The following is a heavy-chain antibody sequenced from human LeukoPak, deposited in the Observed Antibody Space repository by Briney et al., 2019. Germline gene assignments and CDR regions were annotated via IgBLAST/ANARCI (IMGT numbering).Heavy chain of an antibody. V-gene: IGHV3-69-1*01. CDR1: GFTFSDYY. Sequence: GGSLRLSCAASGFTFSDYYMTWIRQAPGKGLEWVSLIYSGGSTYYADSVKGRFTISRDNAKNSLSLQMNSLRAEDTAVYFCARYYYDSSGYYYFDYWGQGTLVTVSS. J-gene: IGHJ4*02. CDR3: ARYYYDSSGYYYFDY. D-gene: IGHD3-22*01. CDR2: IYSGGST.